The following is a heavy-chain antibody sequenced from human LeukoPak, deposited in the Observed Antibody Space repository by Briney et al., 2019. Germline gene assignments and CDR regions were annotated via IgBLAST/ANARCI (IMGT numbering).Heavy chain of an antibody. CDR1: GFTFNSYP. J-gene: IGHJ6*03. Sequence: GSLRLSCAASGFTFNSYPMHWVRQAPGKGLEWVSSISSTGGTTYYADSVKGRFTISRDNSKNTLYLQMNSLRAEDTALYYCARDIGIVAASYYYYYMDVWGEGTTVTVSS. CDR3: ARDIGIVAASYYYYYMDV. CDR2: ISSTGGTT. D-gene: IGHD6-13*01. V-gene: IGHV3-23*01.